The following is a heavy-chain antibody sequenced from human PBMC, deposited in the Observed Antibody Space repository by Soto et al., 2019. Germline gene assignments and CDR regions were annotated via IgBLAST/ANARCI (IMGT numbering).Heavy chain of an antibody. CDR1: GFTVSSNY. Sequence: GGSLRLSCAASGFTVSSNYMSWVRQAPGKGLEWVSVIYSGGSTYYADSVKGRFTISRDNSKNTLYLQMNSLRAEDTAVYYCARLGPPGYCSSTSCYASNDAFDIWGQGTMVTVSS. J-gene: IGHJ3*02. V-gene: IGHV3-53*01. CDR2: IYSGGST. D-gene: IGHD2-2*01. CDR3: ARLGPPGYCSSTSCYASNDAFDI.